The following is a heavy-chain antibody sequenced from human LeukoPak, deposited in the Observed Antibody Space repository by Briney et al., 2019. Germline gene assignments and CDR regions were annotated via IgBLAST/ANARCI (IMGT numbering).Heavy chain of an antibody. V-gene: IGHV3-33*01. Sequence: GRSLRLSCAASGFTFSSCGMHWVRQAPGKGLEWVALIWYDGTNKYYADSVKGRFTISRDNSKNTLYLQMNSLRAEDTAVYYCARAKIHNYYYGMDVWGQGTTVTVSS. CDR1: GFTFSSCG. CDR2: IWYDGTNK. J-gene: IGHJ6*02. CDR3: ARAKIHNYYYGMDV.